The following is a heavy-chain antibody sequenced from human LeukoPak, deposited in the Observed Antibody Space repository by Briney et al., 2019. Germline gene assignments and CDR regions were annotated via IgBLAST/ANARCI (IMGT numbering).Heavy chain of an antibody. CDR2: IYSGGST. CDR3: ASSSGYSYGSSSLDY. CDR1: GFTVSSNY. J-gene: IGHJ4*02. D-gene: IGHD5-18*01. V-gene: IGHV3-53*01. Sequence: PGGSLRLSCAASGFTVSSNYMSWVRQAPGRGLEWVSVIYSGGSTYYADSVKGRFTISRDNSKNTLYLQMNSLRAEDTAVYYCASSSGYSYGSSSLDYWGQGTLVTVSS.